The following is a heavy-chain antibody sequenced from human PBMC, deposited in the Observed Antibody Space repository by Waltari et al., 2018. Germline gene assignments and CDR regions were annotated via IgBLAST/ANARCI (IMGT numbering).Heavy chain of an antibody. CDR2: FDPEDGET. D-gene: IGHD2-2*01. CDR1: GYTLTELS. V-gene: IGHV1-24*01. J-gene: IGHJ4*02. Sequence: QVQLVQSGAEVKKPGASVKVSCKVSGYTLTELSMHWVRQAPGKGLEWMGGFDPEDGETIYAQKFQGRVTMTEDTATDTAYMELISLRSEDTAVYYCARPRYCSSTSCYGGEYYFDYWGQGTLVTVSS. CDR3: ARPRYCSSTSCYGGEYYFDY.